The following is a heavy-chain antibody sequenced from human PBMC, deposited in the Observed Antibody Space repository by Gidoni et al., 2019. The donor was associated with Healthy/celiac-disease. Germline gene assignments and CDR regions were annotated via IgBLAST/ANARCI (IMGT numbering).Heavy chain of an antibody. J-gene: IGHJ3*02. Sequence: QVQLVQSGAEVKKPGSSVTVSCKASGGTFSSYALSWVRQAPGQGLEWMGGIIPIFGTANYAQKFQGRVTITADKSTSTAYMELSSLRSEDTAVYYCASVDIVVVVAATPLADAFDIWGQGTMVTVSS. V-gene: IGHV1-69*06. CDR2: IIPIFGTA. CDR3: ASVDIVVVVAATPLADAFDI. D-gene: IGHD2-15*01. CDR1: GGTFSSYA.